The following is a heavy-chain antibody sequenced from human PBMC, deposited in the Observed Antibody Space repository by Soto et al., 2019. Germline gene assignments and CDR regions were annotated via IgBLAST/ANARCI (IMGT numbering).Heavy chain of an antibody. D-gene: IGHD2-15*01. Sequence: GASLRLSCAASGLNFEKCSMNWVRQPPGKGPEWLASISPSSTYIRYADSVKGRFTISRDNARNSLSLQMMNLRADDTAIYYCATDTGDIEVVPATTWGQGTLVTVSS. CDR1: GLNFEKCS. J-gene: IGHJ4*02. CDR3: ATDTGDIEVVPATT. V-gene: IGHV3-21*04. CDR2: ISPSSTYI.